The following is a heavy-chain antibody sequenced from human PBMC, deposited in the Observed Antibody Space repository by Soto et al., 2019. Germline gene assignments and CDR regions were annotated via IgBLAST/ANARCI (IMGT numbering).Heavy chain of an antibody. D-gene: IGHD5-12*01. V-gene: IGHV3-30-3*01. J-gene: IGHJ6*02. CDR1: GFTFSSYA. CDR3: ARVRYGGYVKFGGMDV. Sequence: QLQLVESGGGVVQPGRSLRLSCAASGFTFSSYAMHWVRQAPGKGLEWVAVISYDGSNNYYEDSVKGRFTISRDNSKNTLDLQMNSLRAEDTAVYYCARVRYGGYVKFGGMDVWGQGTTVTVSS. CDR2: ISYDGSNN.